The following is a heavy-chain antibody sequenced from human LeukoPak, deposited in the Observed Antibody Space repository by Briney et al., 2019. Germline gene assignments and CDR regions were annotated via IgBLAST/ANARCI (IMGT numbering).Heavy chain of an antibody. V-gene: IGHV5-51*01. Sequence: GESLKISCKGSGYSFTSYWIGWVRQMPGKGLEWMGIIYPGDSDTRYSPSFQGQVTISADKSISTAYLQWSSLKASDTAMYYCVRLGSSSWYGVYNWFDPWGQGTLVTVSS. J-gene: IGHJ5*02. CDR1: GYSFTSYW. CDR3: VRLGSSSWYGVYNWFDP. D-gene: IGHD6-13*01. CDR2: IYPGDSDT.